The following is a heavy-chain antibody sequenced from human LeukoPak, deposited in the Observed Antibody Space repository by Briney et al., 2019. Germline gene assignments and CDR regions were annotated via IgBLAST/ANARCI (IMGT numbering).Heavy chain of an antibody. J-gene: IGHJ4*02. V-gene: IGHV3-23*01. CDR1: GFTFSSYG. D-gene: IGHD3-10*01. Sequence: GGTLRLSCAASGFTFSSYGMSWVRQAPGKGLEWVSAISGSGGSTYYADSVKGRFTISRDNSKNTLYLQMNSLRAEDTAVYYCAKDRPARFVLNWGQGTLVTVSS. CDR2: ISGSGGST. CDR3: AKDRPARFVLN.